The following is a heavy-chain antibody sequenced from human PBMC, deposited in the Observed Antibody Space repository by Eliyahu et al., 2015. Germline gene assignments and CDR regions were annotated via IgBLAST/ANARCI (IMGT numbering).Heavy chain of an antibody. D-gene: IGHD2-2*01. CDR3: ARHAQNYCSSTSCYFLYYYYYMDV. Sequence: QLQLQESGPGLVKPSETLSXTCTVXGGSXXSSXYYXXWIPPPPGKGLEWIGSIYFSGSTYYNPSLKSRVTISVDTSKNQFSLKLSSVTAADTAVYYCARHAQNYCSSTSCYFLYYYYYMDVWGKGTTVTVSS. CDR1: GGSXXSSXYY. CDR2: IYFSGST. V-gene: IGHV4-39*01. J-gene: IGHJ6*03.